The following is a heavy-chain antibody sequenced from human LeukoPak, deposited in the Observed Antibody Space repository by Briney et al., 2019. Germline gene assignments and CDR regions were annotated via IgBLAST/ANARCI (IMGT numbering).Heavy chain of an antibody. CDR2: IIPIFGTA. CDR3: ALGLIEMATIPFDY. CDR1: GGTFSSYA. Sequence: SVKVSCKASGGTFSSYAISWVRQAPGQGLEWMGGIIPIFGTANYAQKFQGRVTITTDESTSTVYMELSSLRSEDTAVYYCALGLIEMATIPFDYWGQGTLVTVSS. D-gene: IGHD5-24*01. V-gene: IGHV1-69*05. J-gene: IGHJ4*02.